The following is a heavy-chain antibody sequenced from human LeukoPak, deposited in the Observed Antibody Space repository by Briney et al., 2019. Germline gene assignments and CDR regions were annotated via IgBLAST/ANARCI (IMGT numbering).Heavy chain of an antibody. D-gene: IGHD2-2*01. Sequence: GRSLRLSCAASGFTFSSYAMHWVRQAPGKGLEWVAVISYDGSNKYYADSVKGRFTISRDNSKNTLYLQMNSLRAEDTAVYYCAREGLACSGSSCYLAAFDNWGQGTMVTVSS. CDR2: ISYDGSNK. V-gene: IGHV3-30-3*01. CDR1: GFTFSSYA. J-gene: IGHJ3*02. CDR3: AREGLACSGSSCYLAAFDN.